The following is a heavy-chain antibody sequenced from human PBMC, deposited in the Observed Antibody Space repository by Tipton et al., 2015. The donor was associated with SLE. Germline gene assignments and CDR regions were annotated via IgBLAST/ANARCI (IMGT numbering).Heavy chain of an antibody. Sequence: TLSLTCTVSGGSISSSSYYWGWIRQPPGKGLEWIGSIYYSGSTYYNPSLKSRVTISVDTSKNQFSLKLSSVTAADTAVYYCASAGDGYNYAFDIWGQGTMVTVSS. CDR1: GGSISSSSYY. V-gene: IGHV4-39*07. D-gene: IGHD5-24*01. CDR2: IYYSGST. J-gene: IGHJ3*02. CDR3: ASAGDGYNYAFDI.